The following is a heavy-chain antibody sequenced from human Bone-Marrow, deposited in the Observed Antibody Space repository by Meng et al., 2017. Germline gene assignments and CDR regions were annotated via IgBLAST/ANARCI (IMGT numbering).Heavy chain of an antibody. CDR3: AGDGNFGAIARTFDY. V-gene: IGHV1-46*01. D-gene: IGHD4/OR15-4a*01. Sequence: ASVKVSCKASGYTFTSYYMHWVRQAPGQGLEWMGRINPSGGSTSYAQKFQGRVTMARDTSMSTAYMELSSLRSEDTAVYYCAGDGNFGAIARTFDYWGQGTLVTVSS. CDR2: INPSGGST. CDR1: GYTFTSYY. J-gene: IGHJ4*02.